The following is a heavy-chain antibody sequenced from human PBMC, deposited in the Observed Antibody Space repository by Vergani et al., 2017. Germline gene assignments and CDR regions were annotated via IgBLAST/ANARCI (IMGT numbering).Heavy chain of an antibody. V-gene: IGHV1-69*13. CDR3: ARGPDRYCSGGSCYLYWYFDL. J-gene: IGHJ2*01. CDR2: IIPIFGTA. D-gene: IGHD2-15*01. Sequence: QVQLVQSGAEVKKPGSSVKVSCKASGGTFSSYAISWVRQPPGQGLEWMGRIIPIFGTANYAQKFQGRVTITADESTSTAYMELSSLRSEDTAVYYCARGPDRYCSGGSCYLYWYFDLWGRGTLVTVSS. CDR1: GGTFSSYA.